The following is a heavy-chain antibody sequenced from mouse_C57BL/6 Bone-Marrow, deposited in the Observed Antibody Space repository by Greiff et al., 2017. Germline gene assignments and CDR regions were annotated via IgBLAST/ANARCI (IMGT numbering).Heavy chain of an antibody. J-gene: IGHJ1*03. CDR2: FYPGSGRI. D-gene: IGHD1-1*01. V-gene: IGHV1-62-2*01. CDR1: GYTFTEYT. CDR3: ARHGFITTVVADWYFDV. Sequence: QVQLQQSGAELVKPGASVKLSCKASGYTFTEYTIHWVKQRSGQGLEWIGWFYPGSGRIKYNEKFKDTATLTADKSSSTVYMELSRLTSEDYAVYFCARHGFITTVVADWYFDVWGTGATVTVAS.